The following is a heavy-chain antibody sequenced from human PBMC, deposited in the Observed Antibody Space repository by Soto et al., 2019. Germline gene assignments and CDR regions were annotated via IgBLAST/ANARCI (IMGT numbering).Heavy chain of an antibody. CDR1: GFTFSSYA. Sequence: GGSLRLSCAASGFTFSSYAMHWVRQAPGKGLEWVAVISYDGSNKYYADSVKGRFTISRDNSKNTLYLQMNSLRAEDTAVYYCARGGVRGVISIFDYWGQGTLVTVSS. J-gene: IGHJ4*02. CDR2: ISYDGSNK. CDR3: ARGGVRGVISIFDY. D-gene: IGHD3-10*01. V-gene: IGHV3-30-3*01.